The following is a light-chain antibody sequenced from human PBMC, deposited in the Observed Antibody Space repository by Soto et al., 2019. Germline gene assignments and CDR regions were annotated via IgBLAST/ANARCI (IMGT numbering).Light chain of an antibody. CDR2: DVS. V-gene: IGLV2-14*01. J-gene: IGLJ1*01. CDR3: SSYTSSSTYYV. CDR1: SSDVGIYYS. Sequence: QSALTQPASVSGSPGQSITISCTGTSSDVGIYYSVSWYQQHPGKVPKLMIYDVSNRPSGVSNRFSGSKSGNTASLTISGLQAEDEADYYCSSYTSSSTYYVFGTGTKVTVL.